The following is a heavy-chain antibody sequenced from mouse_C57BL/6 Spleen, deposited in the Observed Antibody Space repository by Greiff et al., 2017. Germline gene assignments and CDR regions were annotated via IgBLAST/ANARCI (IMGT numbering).Heavy chain of an antibody. Sequence: VQLQQSGPELVKPGASVKISCKASGYSFTSYYIHWVKQRPGQGLEWIGWIYPGSGNTKYNEKFKGKATLTADTSSSTAYMQLSSLTSEDSAVYYCARWFGNYEGFAYWGQGTLVTVSA. CDR3: ARWFGNYEGFAY. J-gene: IGHJ3*01. D-gene: IGHD2-1*01. V-gene: IGHV1-66*01. CDR2: IYPGSGNT. CDR1: GYSFTSYY.